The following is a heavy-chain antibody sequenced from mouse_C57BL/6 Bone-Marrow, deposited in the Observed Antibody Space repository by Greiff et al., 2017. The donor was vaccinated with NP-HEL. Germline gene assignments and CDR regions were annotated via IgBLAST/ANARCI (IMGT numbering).Heavy chain of an antibody. CDR1: GYAFSSYW. CDR3: ARGAY. V-gene: IGHV1-80*01. CDR2: IYPGDGDT. J-gene: IGHJ3*01. Sequence: VQLQQSGAELVKPGASVTISCKASGYAFSSYWMNWVKQRPGKGLEWIGQIYPGDGDTTSNGRFKDKASLTADKASSTAYMQLSSLTSEDSAVYFCARGAYWGQGTLVTVSA.